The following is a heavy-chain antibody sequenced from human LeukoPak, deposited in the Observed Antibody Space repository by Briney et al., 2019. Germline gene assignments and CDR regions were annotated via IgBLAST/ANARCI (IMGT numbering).Heavy chain of an antibody. CDR1: GYTFTSYG. CDR3: ARARYCSGGSCYPIDY. Sequence: GASVTVSCKASGYTFTSYGISWVRQAPGQGLEWMGWISAYNGNTNYAQKLQGRVTMTTDTSTSTAYMELRSLRSDDTAVYYCARARYCSGGSCYPIDYWGQGTLVTVSS. J-gene: IGHJ4*02. CDR2: ISAYNGNT. V-gene: IGHV1-18*01. D-gene: IGHD2-15*01.